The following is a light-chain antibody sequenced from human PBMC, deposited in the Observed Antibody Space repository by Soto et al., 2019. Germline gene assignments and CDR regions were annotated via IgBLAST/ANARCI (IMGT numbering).Light chain of an antibody. V-gene: IGKV3-11*01. CDR1: ESVTNY. CDR2: DVS. J-gene: IGKJ1*01. Sequence: EIVLTQSPATLSLSPGERGTLSCRASESVTNYLAWYQQKPGQAPRLLVYDVSNRATGIPARFSGGGSGTDFTLTISGLEPEDFAVYYCQQYGNSRGTFGQGTRWIS. CDR3: QQYGNSRGT.